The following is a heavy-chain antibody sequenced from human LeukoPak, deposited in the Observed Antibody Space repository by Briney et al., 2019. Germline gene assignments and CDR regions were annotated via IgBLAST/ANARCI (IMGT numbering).Heavy chain of an antibody. D-gene: IGHD1-26*01. CDR1: GFIVSSNY. Sequence: GGSLRLSCAASGFIVSSNYMSWVRQAPGNGLEWVSIIYSGGNTYYADSVKGRFTISRDNSKNTLYLQMNSLKAEDTAVYYCARGEPSSVGIAFDIWGQGTMVTVSS. V-gene: IGHV3-53*01. J-gene: IGHJ3*02. CDR3: ARGEPSSVGIAFDI. CDR2: IYSGGNT.